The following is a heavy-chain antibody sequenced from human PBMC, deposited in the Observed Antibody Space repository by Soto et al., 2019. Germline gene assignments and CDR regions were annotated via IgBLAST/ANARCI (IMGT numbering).Heavy chain of an antibody. CDR2: ISAYNGNT. Sequence: QVQLVQSGAEVKKPGASVKVSCKASGYTFSNYGFSWVRQAPGQRLEWMGWISAYNGNTNYAQKVQGRVTMTTDTAXXTAYMQLRSLRSDDTAVYYCARSFTSSQWRYGMDVWGQGTTVTVSS. V-gene: IGHV1-18*01. J-gene: IGHJ6*02. CDR3: ARSFTSSQWRYGMDV. CDR1: GYTFSNYG. D-gene: IGHD2-2*01.